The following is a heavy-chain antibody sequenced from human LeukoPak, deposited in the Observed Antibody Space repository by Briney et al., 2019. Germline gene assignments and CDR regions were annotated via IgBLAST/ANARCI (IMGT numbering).Heavy chain of an antibody. Sequence: GSLRLSCAASGFTFSSYGMHWVRQAPGKGLEWVAVIWYDGSNKYYADSVKGRFTISRDNSKNTLYLQMNGLRAEDTAVYYCARVPVYDILTGPYFDYWGQGTLVTVSS. J-gene: IGHJ4*02. CDR3: ARVPVYDILTGPYFDY. D-gene: IGHD3-9*01. CDR2: IWYDGSNK. V-gene: IGHV3-33*01. CDR1: GFTFSSYG.